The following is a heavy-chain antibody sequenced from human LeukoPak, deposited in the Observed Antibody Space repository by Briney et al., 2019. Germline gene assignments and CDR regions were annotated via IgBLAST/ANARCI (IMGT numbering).Heavy chain of an antibody. D-gene: IGHD6-25*01. Sequence: ESGPTLVKPTQTLTLTCTFSGFSLDTNGVGVGWIRQPPGKPLEWLALIYWDDDKRYSPSLKSRLANTKDTSKNQVVLTMTNMDPGDTATYYCAHRQRQLGLYCFAYWGQGTLVTVSS. V-gene: IGHV2-5*02. CDR3: AHRQRQLGLYCFAY. J-gene: IGHJ4*02. CDR2: IYWDDDK. CDR1: GFSLDTNGVG.